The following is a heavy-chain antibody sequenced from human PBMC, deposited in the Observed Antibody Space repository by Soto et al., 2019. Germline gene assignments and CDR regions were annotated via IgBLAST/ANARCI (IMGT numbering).Heavy chain of an antibody. J-gene: IGHJ6*02. D-gene: IGHD3-9*01. CDR1: GFTFSSYG. V-gene: IGHV3-30*02. CDR2: IWYDGSNK. CDR3: ANLLYDILTNTKRPYYGMDV. Sequence: PGGSLRLSCAASGFTFSSYGMHWVRQAPGKGLEWVAVIWYDGSNKNYADSVKGRFTISRDNSKNTLYLQMNSLRAEDTAVYYCANLLYDILTNTKRPYYGMDVWGQGTTVTVSS.